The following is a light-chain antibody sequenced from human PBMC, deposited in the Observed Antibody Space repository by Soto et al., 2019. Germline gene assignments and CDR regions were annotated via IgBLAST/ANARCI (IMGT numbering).Light chain of an antibody. CDR2: EVS. J-gene: IGLJ1*01. Sequence: QSVLTQPPSASGSFGQSVTISRTGTSSDVGGYNYVSWYQQHPGKAPKLMIYEVSERPSGVSDRFSGSKSGNTASLTVSGLQADDYADYYCSSYSGTNYHYVFGXGTIVTVL. CDR3: SSYSGTNYHYV. V-gene: IGLV2-8*01. CDR1: SSDVGGYNY.